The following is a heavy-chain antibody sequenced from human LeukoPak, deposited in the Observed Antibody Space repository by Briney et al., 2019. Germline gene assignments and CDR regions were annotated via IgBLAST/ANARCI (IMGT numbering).Heavy chain of an antibody. CDR3: ARDLKGPVNDVFDI. V-gene: IGHV3-74*01. Sequence: TGGSLRLSCAASGFTFRTYWMHWVRQAPGKGLVWVSHSNSDGSTTSYADSVKGRFTISRDNAKNTLYLQMNSLRAEDTAVYYCARDLKGPVNDVFDIWGQGTMFSVFS. D-gene: IGHD4-23*01. CDR2: SNSDGSTT. J-gene: IGHJ3*02. CDR1: GFTFRTYW.